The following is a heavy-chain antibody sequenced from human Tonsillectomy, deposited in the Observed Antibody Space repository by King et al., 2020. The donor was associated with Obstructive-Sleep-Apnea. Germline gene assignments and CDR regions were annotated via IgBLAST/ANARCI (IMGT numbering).Heavy chain of an antibody. CDR1: GFTFSNYA. Sequence: GQLVQSGGGLVQPGGSLRLSCAASGFTFSNYAMSWVRQAPGKGLEWVSAINTGGGTTYSADSVKGRFTISRDNSKNTLYLQMNSLRAEDTAVYYCAKRVDTAMVFDYWGQGTLVTVSS. CDR2: INTGGGTT. J-gene: IGHJ4*02. D-gene: IGHD5-18*01. V-gene: IGHV3-23*04. CDR3: AKRVDTAMVFDY.